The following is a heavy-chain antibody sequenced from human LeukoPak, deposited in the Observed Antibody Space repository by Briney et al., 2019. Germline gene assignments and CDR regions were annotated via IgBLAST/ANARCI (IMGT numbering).Heavy chain of an antibody. V-gene: IGHV4-39*07. Sequence: PSETLSLTCTVSGGSISSSSYYWGWIRQPPGKGLEWIGEINHSGSTNYNPSLKSRVTISVDTSKNQFSLKLSSVTAADTAVYYCARGHSNYLYWGQGTLVTVSS. CDR1: GGSISSSSYY. J-gene: IGHJ4*02. CDR3: ARGHSNYLY. D-gene: IGHD4-11*01. CDR2: INHSGST.